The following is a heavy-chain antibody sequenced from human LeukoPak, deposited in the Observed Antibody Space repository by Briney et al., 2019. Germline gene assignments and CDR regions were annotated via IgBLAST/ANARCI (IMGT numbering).Heavy chain of an antibody. Sequence: GASVKVSCKASGYTFTSYDINWVRQATGKGLEWMGWMNPNSGNTGYAQKFQGRVTMTRNTSISTAYMELSSLRSEETAVYYCVRGYGVYEDYFDYWGQGTLVTVSS. CDR1: GYTFTSYD. CDR3: VRGYGVYEDYFDY. D-gene: IGHD4-17*01. J-gene: IGHJ4*02. V-gene: IGHV1-8*01. CDR2: MNPNSGNT.